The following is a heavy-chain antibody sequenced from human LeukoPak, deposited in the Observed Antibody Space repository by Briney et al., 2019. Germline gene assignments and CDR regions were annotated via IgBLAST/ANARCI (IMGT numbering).Heavy chain of an antibody. CDR3: ARQPVEMSTIAAIDY. D-gene: IGHD5-24*01. Sequence: PSETQTPSCTVSGGSISSFYRSWIRQPPGKGLEWIGYIYHSGGAKYNPSLKSRVTISVDTSKNQFSMKLSSVTAADTAVYYCARQPVEMSTIAAIDYWAEGRLLTVSS. CDR1: GGSISSFY. V-gene: IGHV4-59*01. CDR2: IYHSGGA. J-gene: IGHJ4*02.